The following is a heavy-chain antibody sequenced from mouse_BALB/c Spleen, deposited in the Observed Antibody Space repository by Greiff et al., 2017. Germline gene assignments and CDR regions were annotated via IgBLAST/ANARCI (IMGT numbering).Heavy chain of an antibody. J-gene: IGHJ1*01. CDR1: GYSITSDYA. D-gene: IGHD2-4*01. CDR3: ASHYDYDWYFDV. Sequence: EVMLVESGPGLVKPSQSLSLTCTVTGYSITSDYAWNWIRQFPGNKLEWMGYISYSGSTSYNPSLKSRISITRDTSKNQFFLQLNSVTTEDTATYYCASHYDYDWYFDVWGAGTTVTVSS. CDR2: ISYSGST. V-gene: IGHV3-2*02.